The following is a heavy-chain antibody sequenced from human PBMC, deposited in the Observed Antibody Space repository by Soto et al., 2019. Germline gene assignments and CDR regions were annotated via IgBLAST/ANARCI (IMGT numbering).Heavy chain of an antibody. CDR3: ARALYCSGGSCYSSAFDI. CDR2: INHSGST. Sequence: PSETLSLTCAVYGGSFSGYYWSWIRQPPGKGLEWIGEINHSGSTNYNPSLKSRVTISEDTSKNQFSMKLSSVTAADTAVYYCARALYCSGGSCYSSAFDIWGQGTMVTVSS. J-gene: IGHJ3*02. V-gene: IGHV4-34*01. D-gene: IGHD2-15*01. CDR1: GGSFSGYY.